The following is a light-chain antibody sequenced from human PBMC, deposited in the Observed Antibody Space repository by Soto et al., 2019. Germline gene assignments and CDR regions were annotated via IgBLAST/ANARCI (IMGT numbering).Light chain of an antibody. J-gene: IGKJ1*01. CDR2: AAS. CDR1: QTISNF. V-gene: IGKV1-39*01. CDR3: PQRHIDRWT. Sequence: LGGRRIITNQASQTISNFLNWYQQKPGKAPKLLIYAASSLQSGVPSKFSGSGSWTDLTMTICDLQPEALPTCSSPQRHIDRWTLGPGTKVDIK.